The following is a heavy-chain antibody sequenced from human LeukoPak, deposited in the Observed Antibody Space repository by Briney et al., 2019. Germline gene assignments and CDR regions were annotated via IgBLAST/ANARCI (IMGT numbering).Heavy chain of an antibody. V-gene: IGHV1-8*01. Sequence: ASVKVSSKASGYTFTSHDINWVRQATGQGLEWMGWMSPNSGNTGYIQKLQGRVTMTRNTSLSTAYMQLSNLRSEDTAVYYCARVRRTTVVLASRPNYYLDVWGKGTTVTVFS. CDR1: GYTFTSHD. D-gene: IGHD4-23*01. CDR2: MSPNSGNT. J-gene: IGHJ6*03. CDR3: ARVRRTTVVLASRPNYYLDV.